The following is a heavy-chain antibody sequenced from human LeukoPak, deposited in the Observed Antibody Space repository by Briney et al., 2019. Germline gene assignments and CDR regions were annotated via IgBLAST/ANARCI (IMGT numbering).Heavy chain of an antibody. Sequence: GGSLRLSCAASGFTFSSYDMHWVRHATGKGLEWVSAIGTAGDTYYPGSVKGRFTISRENAKNSLYLHINSLRAEDTAVYYCTRERLYGASALDYWGQGTVVTVSS. CDR1: GFTFSSYD. CDR2: IGTAGDT. CDR3: TRERLYGASALDY. J-gene: IGHJ4*02. D-gene: IGHD4-17*01. V-gene: IGHV3-13*01.